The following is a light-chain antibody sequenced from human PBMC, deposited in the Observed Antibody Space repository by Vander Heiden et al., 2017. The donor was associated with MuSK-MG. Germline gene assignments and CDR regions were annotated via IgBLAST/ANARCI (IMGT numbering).Light chain of an antibody. CDR2: DAS. CDR1: QDISNY. CDR3: QQYNNRPYT. J-gene: IGKJ2*01. V-gene: IGKV1-33*01. Sequence: DIQMTQSPSSLSASAGDRATIACKASQDISNYLNWYQQKPGKAPKLLIYDASNLETGVPARFSGSGSGTDFTFTISSLQPEDIATYYCQQYNNRPYTFGQGTKLEIK.